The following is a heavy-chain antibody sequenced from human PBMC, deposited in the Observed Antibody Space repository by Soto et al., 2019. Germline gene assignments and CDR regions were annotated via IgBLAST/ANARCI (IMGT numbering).Heavy chain of an antibody. CDR1: GRSFSGYY. V-gene: IGHV4-34*01. D-gene: IGHD6-13*01. CDR2: VNASGGT. J-gene: IGHJ1*01. CDR3: VRGRHGFRSSCYVD. Sequence: SETRSFTGAVYGRSFSGYYWAWIRKPTGKGLCCLREVNASGGTDYNPYLNSRVSISLDTSQSQLCLKLSSVTAADTAVYYSVRGRHGFRSSCYVDWGQGTLVTVSS.